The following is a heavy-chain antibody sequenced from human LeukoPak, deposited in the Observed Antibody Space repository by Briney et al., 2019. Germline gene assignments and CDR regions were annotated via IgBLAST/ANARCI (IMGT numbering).Heavy chain of an antibody. J-gene: IGHJ6*03. CDR1: GYTFTSYG. D-gene: IGHD3-9*01. CDR3: ARVKGPDTSYYDILTGPYYYYMDV. V-gene: IGHV1-46*01. CDR2: INPSGGST. Sequence: ASVKASCKASGYTFTSYGISWVRQAPGQGLEWMGIINPSGGSTSYAQKFQGRVTMTRDTSTSTVYMELSSLRSEDTAVYYCARVKGPDTSYYDILTGPYYYYMDVWGKGTTVTISS.